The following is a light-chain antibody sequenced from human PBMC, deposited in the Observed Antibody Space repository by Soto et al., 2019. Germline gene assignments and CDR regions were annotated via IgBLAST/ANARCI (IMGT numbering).Light chain of an antibody. V-gene: IGLV1-47*01. Sequence: QAVVTQPPSASGTPGQRVTISCSGSSSNIGSNYVYWYQQLPGTVPKLLIYRNNQRPSGVPDRFSGSKSGTSASLAISGLRSEDEADYYCAAWDDSLSGPRVFGGGTKLTVL. CDR3: AAWDDSLSGPRV. CDR1: SSNIGSNY. J-gene: IGLJ2*01. CDR2: RNN.